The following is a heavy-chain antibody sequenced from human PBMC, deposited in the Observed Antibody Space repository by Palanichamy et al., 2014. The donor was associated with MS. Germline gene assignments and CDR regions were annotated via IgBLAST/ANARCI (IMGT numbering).Heavy chain of an antibody. Sequence: QVQPVQSGAEVKEPGASVKASCKASGYTFTGYYIHWVRQAPGQGLEWMGWINPDSGVTKSAQRFQGSVTMTRDRSISTAYMELSSLRSDDTAVYYCARGPSSSPSPLFDYWGQGTLVTVSS. CDR2: INPDSGVT. D-gene: IGHD6-6*01. CDR3: ARGPSSSPSPLFDY. V-gene: IGHV1-2*04. J-gene: IGHJ4*02. CDR1: GYTFTGYY.